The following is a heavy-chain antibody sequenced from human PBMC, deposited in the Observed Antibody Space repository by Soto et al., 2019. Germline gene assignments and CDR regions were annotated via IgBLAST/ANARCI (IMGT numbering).Heavy chain of an antibody. D-gene: IGHD3-9*01. CDR1: GGSISSSSYY. CDR3: ARHRVLRYFDPLYYFDY. CDR2: IYYSGST. Sequence: SETLSLTCTVSGGSISSSSYYWGWIRQPPGKGLEWIGSIYYSGSTYYNPSLKSRVTISVDTSKNQFSLKLSSVTAADTAVYYCARHRVLRYFDPLYYFDYWGQGTLVTVSS. J-gene: IGHJ4*02. V-gene: IGHV4-39*01.